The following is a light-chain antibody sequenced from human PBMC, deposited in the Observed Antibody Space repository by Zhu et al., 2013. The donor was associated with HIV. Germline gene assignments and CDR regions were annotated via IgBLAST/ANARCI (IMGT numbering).Light chain of an antibody. J-gene: IGLJ3*02. CDR3: QSYDSNNQV. CDR1: SGSIASNF. V-gene: IGLV6-57*01. Sequence: NFMLAQPHSVSESPGKTVTISCTRSSGSIASNFVQWYHQRPGSSPTTVIYEGNQRPSGVPDRFSGSIDSSSNSASLTISGLKTEDEGDYYCQSYDSNNQVFGGGTKLTVL. CDR2: EGN.